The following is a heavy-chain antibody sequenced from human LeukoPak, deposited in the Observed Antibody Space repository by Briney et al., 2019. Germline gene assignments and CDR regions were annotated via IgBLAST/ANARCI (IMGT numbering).Heavy chain of an antibody. D-gene: IGHD6-13*01. CDR2: IYTGGIT. Sequence: SQTLSLXCTVSGGSISSGSYYWSWIRQPAGKGLVWIGRIYTGGITNYNPSLKSRVTISVDTSKNQFSLKLSSVTAADTAVYYCARRVAAAAMYDYWGQGTLVTVSS. J-gene: IGHJ4*02. CDR3: ARRVAAAAMYDY. V-gene: IGHV4-61*02. CDR1: GGSISSGSYY.